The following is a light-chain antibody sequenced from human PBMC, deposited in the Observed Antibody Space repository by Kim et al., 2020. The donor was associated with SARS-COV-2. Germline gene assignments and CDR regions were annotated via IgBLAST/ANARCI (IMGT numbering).Light chain of an antibody. CDR3: QQYGTSPYS. J-gene: IGKJ2*03. CDR1: QSVSSNY. Sequence: LSPGDRAPLSCRASQSVSSNYLAWYQQKPGQAPRLLIYGASSRATGIPDRFSGSGSGTDFTLTISRLEPEDFVVYYCQQYGTSPYSFGQGTKLEI. V-gene: IGKV3-20*01. CDR2: GAS.